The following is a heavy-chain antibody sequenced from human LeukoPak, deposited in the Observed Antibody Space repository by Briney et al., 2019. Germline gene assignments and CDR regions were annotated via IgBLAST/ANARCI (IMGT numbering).Heavy chain of an antibody. J-gene: IGHJ4*02. D-gene: IGHD1-1*01. V-gene: IGHV1-2*02. CDR2: INPNSGGT. CDR1: GYTFTGYY. CDR3: ARDAGTSPGSSSYFDY. Sequence: ASVKVSCKASGYTFTGYYMHWVRQAPGQGLEWMGWINPNSGGTDYAQKFQGRVTMTRDTSISTAYMELSRLRSDDTAVYYCARDAGTSPGSSSYFDYWGQGTLVTVSS.